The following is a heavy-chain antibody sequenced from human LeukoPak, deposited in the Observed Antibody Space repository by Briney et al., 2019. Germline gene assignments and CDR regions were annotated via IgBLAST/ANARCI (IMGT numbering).Heavy chain of an antibody. CDR3: ARDLPIAAAGMGGY. D-gene: IGHD6-13*01. CDR2: IKQDGSEK. V-gene: IGHV3-7*01. Sequence: GGSLRLSCAASGFTFSSYWMSWVRQAPGKGLEWVANIKQDGSEKYYVDSVKGRFTISRDNAKNSLYLQTNSLRAEDTAVYYCARDLPIAAAGMGGYWGQGTLVTVSS. CDR1: GFTFSSYW. J-gene: IGHJ4*02.